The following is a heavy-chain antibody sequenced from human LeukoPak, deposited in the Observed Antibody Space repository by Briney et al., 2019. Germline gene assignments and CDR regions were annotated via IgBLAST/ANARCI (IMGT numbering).Heavy chain of an antibody. D-gene: IGHD2-15*01. J-gene: IGHJ1*01. V-gene: IGHV4-4*09. CDR1: GDSVSSGY. CDR3: AGRGHRYSRD. Sequence: PSETLSLICNVSGDSVSSGYWSWIRQSPGKGLEWIGFIQDTGITDYNPSLKSRLLMSLGTSKNQFSLNLRSVTAADTAVYYCAGRGHRYSRDWGQGILVTISS. CDR2: IQDTGIT.